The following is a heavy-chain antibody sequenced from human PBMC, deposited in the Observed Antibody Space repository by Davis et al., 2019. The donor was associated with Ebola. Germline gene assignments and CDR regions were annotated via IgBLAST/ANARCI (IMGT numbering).Heavy chain of an antibody. CDR3: ARDGEYCTNGICSTYFDN. CDR1: GFTVNSNY. D-gene: IGHD2-8*01. V-gene: IGHV3-66*01. J-gene: IGHJ4*02. CDR2: IYSGGST. Sequence: GESLKISCATSGFTVNSNYMSWVRQAPGKGLEWVSLIYSGGSTYYADSVKGRFTLSRDNSKNTLYLQMNNLRAKDTAVYYCARDGEYCTNGICSTYFDNWGQGTLVTVSS.